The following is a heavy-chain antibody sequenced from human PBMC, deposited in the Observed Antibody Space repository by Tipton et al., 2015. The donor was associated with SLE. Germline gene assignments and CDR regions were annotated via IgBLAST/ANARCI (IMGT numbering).Heavy chain of an antibody. CDR3: ARRGQLLLSRLFHYYMDV. J-gene: IGHJ6*03. D-gene: IGHD2-2*01. CDR1: GNVISRGYF. V-gene: IGHV4-38-2*01. Sequence: GLVKPSETLSLTCGVSGNVISRGYFWGWIRQSPGKGLEWIGSIYHDGRTYYNPSLKSRVTISVDTSKNQFSLKLSSVTAADTAVYYCARRGQLLLSRLFHYYMDVWGKGTTVTVSS. CDR2: IYHDGRT.